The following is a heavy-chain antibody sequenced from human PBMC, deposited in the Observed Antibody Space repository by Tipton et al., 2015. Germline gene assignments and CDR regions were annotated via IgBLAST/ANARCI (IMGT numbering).Heavy chain of an antibody. CDR1: GGSISNSNYY. CDR3: ASPSLPHDRGDYYFQS. V-gene: IGHV4-39*01. Sequence: TLSLTCTVSGGSISNSNYYWGWIRQPPGKGLERIGSLYFSGSTYYNPSLKSRVTISIDRFKNKFSLKLSFVTAADTAVYYCASPSLPHDRGDYYFQSWGQGSLVTVSS. CDR2: LYFSGST. J-gene: IGHJ4*02. D-gene: IGHD2-21*02.